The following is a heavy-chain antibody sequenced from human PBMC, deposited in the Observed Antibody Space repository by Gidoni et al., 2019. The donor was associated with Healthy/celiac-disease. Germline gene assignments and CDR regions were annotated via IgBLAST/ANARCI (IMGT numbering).Heavy chain of an antibody. V-gene: IGHV3-11*05. CDR2: ISSSSSYT. CDR3: ARAREQQLASYYFDY. D-gene: IGHD6-13*01. CDR1: GFTFIDYY. Sequence: QVQLVESGGGLVKPGGSLRLSCALSGFTFIDYYMCWIRQAPGKGLEWVSYISSSSSYTNYADSVKGRFTISRDNAKNSLYLQMNSLRAEDTAVYYCARAREQQLASYYFDYWGQGTLVTVSS. J-gene: IGHJ4*02.